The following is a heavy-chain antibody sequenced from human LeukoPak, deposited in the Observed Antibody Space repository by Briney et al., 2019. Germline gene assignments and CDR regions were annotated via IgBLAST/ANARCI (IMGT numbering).Heavy chain of an antibody. V-gene: IGHV3-48*02. CDR1: GFTFSSYS. D-gene: IGHD3-22*01. Sequence: HPGGSLRLSCAASGFTFSSYSMKWVRQAPGEGREWVSYISSSSSNIYQPYSVKGRFTISRDNAKNSLYLQMNSLRDDDTAVYYCARVEYYDSGYYGMDVWGQGTTVTVSS. J-gene: IGHJ6*02. CDR3: ARVEYYDSGYYGMDV. CDR2: ISSSSSNI.